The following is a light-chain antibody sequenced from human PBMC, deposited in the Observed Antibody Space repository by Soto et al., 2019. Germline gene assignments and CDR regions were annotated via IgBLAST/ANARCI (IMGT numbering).Light chain of an antibody. J-gene: IGKJ1*01. Sequence: DIQMTQYPSTLSASVGDRVTITCRASLNIGSWLAWYQQTPGRAPRFLIYDASNLESGVPSRFSGSGSGTEFTLTISSLQPDDFATYYCQHYNSYSEAFGQGSIVDIK. V-gene: IGKV1-5*01. CDR2: DAS. CDR3: QHYNSYSEA. CDR1: LNIGSW.